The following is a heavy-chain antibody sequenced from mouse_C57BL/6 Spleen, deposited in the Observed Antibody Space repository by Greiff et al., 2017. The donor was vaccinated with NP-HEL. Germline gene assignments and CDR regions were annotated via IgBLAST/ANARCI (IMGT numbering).Heavy chain of an antibody. CDR3: ASVYYYGSSYENY. D-gene: IGHD1-1*01. J-gene: IGHJ2*01. CDR1: GYSFTGYY. Sequence: VQLKESGPELVKPGASVKISCKASGYSFTGYYMNWVKQSPEKSLEWIGEINPSTGGTTYNQKFKAKATLTVDKSSSTAYMQLKSLTSEDSAVYYCASVYYYGSSYENYWGQGTTLTVSS. V-gene: IGHV1-42*01. CDR2: INPSTGGT.